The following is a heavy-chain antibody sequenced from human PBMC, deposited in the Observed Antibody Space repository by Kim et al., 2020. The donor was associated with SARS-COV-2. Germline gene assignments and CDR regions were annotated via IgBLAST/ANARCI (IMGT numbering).Heavy chain of an antibody. Sequence: SVKVSCKASGGTFSSYAISWVRQAPGQGLEWMGGIIPIVGTANYAQKFQGRVTITADESTSTAYMELSSLRSEDTAVYYCAVGRELWGRINNWFDPWGQGTLVTVSS. D-gene: IGHD3-16*01. V-gene: IGHV1-69*13. CDR1: GGTFSSYA. CDR3: AVGRELWGRINNWFDP. CDR2: IIPIVGTA. J-gene: IGHJ5*02.